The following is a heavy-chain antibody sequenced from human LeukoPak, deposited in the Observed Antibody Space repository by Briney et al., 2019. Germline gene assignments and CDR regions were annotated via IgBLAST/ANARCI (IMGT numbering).Heavy chain of an antibody. V-gene: IGHV3-48*03. CDR1: GFIFSSYE. J-gene: IGHJ6*03. Sequence: AGGSLRLSCAASGFIFSSYEMNWVRQAPGKGLEWVSYISSSGSTIYYADSVKGRFTISRDNAKNSLYLQMNSLRAEDTAVYYCARLPRWFGDYYMDVWGKGTTVTISS. D-gene: IGHD3-10*01. CDR3: ARLPRWFGDYYMDV. CDR2: ISSSGSTI.